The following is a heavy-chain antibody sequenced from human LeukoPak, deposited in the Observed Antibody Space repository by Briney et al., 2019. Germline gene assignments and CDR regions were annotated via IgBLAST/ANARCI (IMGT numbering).Heavy chain of an antibody. J-gene: IGHJ4*02. CDR1: GFTFSSYA. CDR2: ISYDGSNK. Sequence: PGGSLRLSCAASGFTFSSYAMHWVRQAPGKGLEWVAVISYDGSNKYYADSVKGRFTISRDNSKNTLYLQMNSLRAEDTAVYYCAKDRSSSSFGDFDYWGQGTLVTVSS. CDR3: AKDRSSSSFGDFDY. D-gene: IGHD6-6*01. V-gene: IGHV3-30-3*01.